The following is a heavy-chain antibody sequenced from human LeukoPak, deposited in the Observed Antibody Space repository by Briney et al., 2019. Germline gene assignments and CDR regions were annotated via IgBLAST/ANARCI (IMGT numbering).Heavy chain of an antibody. D-gene: IGHD5-18*01. CDR1: GFSLSTYW. CDR3: AREYNYIHYYHGMDV. V-gene: IGHV3-74*01. Sequence: GGSLRLSCAASGFSLSTYWMHWVRQAPGKGPVWVSRIMSDGSSTNYADSVRGRFTISRDTAKSTLYLQMNSLSAQDTAVYYYAREYNYIHYYHGMDVWGQGTTVTVSS. J-gene: IGHJ6*02. CDR2: IMSDGSST.